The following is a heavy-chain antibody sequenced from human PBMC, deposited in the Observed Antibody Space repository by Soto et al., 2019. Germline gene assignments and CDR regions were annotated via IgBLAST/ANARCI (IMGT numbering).Heavy chain of an antibody. D-gene: IGHD3-3*01. CDR3: AKDWEGFDFWSGYMNAYFDY. J-gene: IGHJ4*02. V-gene: IGHV3-23*01. Sequence: EVQLLESGGDLVQPGGSLRLSCVASGVTFGSRAMSWVRQAPGEGLEWVSTITDTGGDAKYADSVRGRFTISRDNSKNTLYLQMNSLRAEDTAVYYCAKDWEGFDFWSGYMNAYFDYWGQGTLVTVSS. CDR1: GVTFGSRA. CDR2: ITDTGGDA.